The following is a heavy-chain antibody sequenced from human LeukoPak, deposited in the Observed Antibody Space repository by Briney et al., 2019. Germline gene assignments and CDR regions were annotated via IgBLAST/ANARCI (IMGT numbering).Heavy chain of an antibody. Sequence: SETLSLTCAVYGGSFSGYYWSWIRQPPGKGLEWIGEINHSGSTNYNPSLKSRVTISVDTSKNQFSLKLSSVTAADTAVYYCARGPVGYYGSGSYYVQFDPWGQGTLVTVSS. CDR3: ARGPVGYYGSGSYYVQFDP. V-gene: IGHV4-34*01. CDR2: INHSGST. D-gene: IGHD3-10*01. CDR1: GGSFSGYY. J-gene: IGHJ5*02.